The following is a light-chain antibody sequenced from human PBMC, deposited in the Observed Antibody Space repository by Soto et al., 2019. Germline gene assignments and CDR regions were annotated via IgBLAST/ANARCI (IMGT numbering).Light chain of an antibody. J-gene: IGKJ1*01. CDR2: AAS. Sequence: DIHMTQSPSSLSASVGNILTITCRASQSISNYLNWSQQKPGKAPKFLIYAASTLQSGVPSRFSGSGSGTDFTITISSLQTEDFETYYCQQSYNNTGTFGQGTKVDIK. CDR3: QQSYNNTGT. V-gene: IGKV1-39*01. CDR1: QSISNY.